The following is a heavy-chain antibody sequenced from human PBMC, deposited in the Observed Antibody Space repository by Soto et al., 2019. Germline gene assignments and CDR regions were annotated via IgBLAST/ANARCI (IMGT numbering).Heavy chain of an antibody. CDR1: GYTLTELS. J-gene: IGHJ4*02. Sequence: GASVKVSRQVSGYTLTELSMHWLRQAPGKGLEWMAGFDPEESETIYAQNFQGRVTMTEDTAKNTAYMELSSLRSEDTAVYYCATACGDYGFDYWGQGTLVTVSS. CDR3: ATACGDYGFDY. D-gene: IGHD4-17*01. V-gene: IGHV1-24*01. CDR2: FDPEESET.